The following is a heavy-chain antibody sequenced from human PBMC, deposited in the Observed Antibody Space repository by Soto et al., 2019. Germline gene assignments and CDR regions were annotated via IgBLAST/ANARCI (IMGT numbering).Heavy chain of an antibody. CDR3: ARQGSWPYYYYGLDV. V-gene: IGHV1-18*01. D-gene: IGHD1-26*01. Sequence: QVQLVQSGPEVKKPGASVKVSCEASGYIFTTSGISWVRQAPGQGLEWMGWISTYNGDTNSAQKFQGRVTRTADTATGTVYMELMSLKSDDTAVYYCARQGSWPYYYYGLDVWGQGTTVTVSS. J-gene: IGHJ6*02. CDR1: GYIFTTSG. CDR2: ISTYNGDT.